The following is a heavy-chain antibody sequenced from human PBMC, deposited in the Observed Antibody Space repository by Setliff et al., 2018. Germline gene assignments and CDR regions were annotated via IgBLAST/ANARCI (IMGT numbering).Heavy chain of an antibody. CDR1: FYSISSDYF. V-gene: IGHV4-38-2*01. D-gene: IGHD3-10*01. J-gene: IGHJ3*02. CDR2: IFHTGST. Sequence: SETLSLTCAVYFYSISSDYFWGWIRQPPGKGLEWIGNIFHTGSTYYNPSLKSRVTMLVDRSKNQFSLKLSSVTAADTAMYYCAGRYYSGSATYYLDAFSMWGQGTMVT. CDR3: AGRYYSGSATYYLDAFSM.